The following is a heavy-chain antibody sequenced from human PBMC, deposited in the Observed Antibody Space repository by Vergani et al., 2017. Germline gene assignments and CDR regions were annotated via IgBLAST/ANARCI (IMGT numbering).Heavy chain of an antibody. Sequence: QVQLQESGPGLVKPSETLSLTCTVSGGSISSYYWSWIRQPPGKGLEWIGDIYYSGSTNYNPSLKSRVTISVDTSKNQFSLKLSPVTAADTAVYYCARGRDGYYDSSGYYPPFFDYWGQGTLVTVSS. CDR1: GGSISSYY. CDR3: ARGRDGYYDSSGYYPPFFDY. CDR2: IYYSGST. V-gene: IGHV4-59*01. J-gene: IGHJ4*02. D-gene: IGHD3-22*01.